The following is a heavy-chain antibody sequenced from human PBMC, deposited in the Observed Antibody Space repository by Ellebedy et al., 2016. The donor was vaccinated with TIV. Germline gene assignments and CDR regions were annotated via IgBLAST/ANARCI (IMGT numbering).Heavy chain of an antibody. CDR1: GFTFSDYS. D-gene: IGHD3-10*01. J-gene: IGHJ4*02. V-gene: IGHV3-21*01. Sequence: GGSLRLSXAASGFTFSDYSMNWVRQAPGKGLQWLSSISSSSSYIYYAGSVKSRFTISRDNAKNSLYLQMNSLRGEDTAVYYCARVRYGSGTYTVDYWGQGTLVTVSS. CDR3: ARVRYGSGTYTVDY. CDR2: ISSSSSYI.